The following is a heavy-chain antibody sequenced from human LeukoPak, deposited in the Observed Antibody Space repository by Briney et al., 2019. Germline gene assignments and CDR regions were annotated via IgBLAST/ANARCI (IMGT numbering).Heavy chain of an antibody. CDR1: GYSFTSYW. CDR3: ARYTLSSTDAFDI. V-gene: IGHV5-51*01. Sequence: GESLKISCKGSGYSFTSYWIGWVRQMPGKGLEWMGIIYPGDSDTRYSPSFQGQVTISADKSISTAYLQWSSLKASDTAMYYCARYTLSSTDAFDIWGQGTMVTVSS. CDR2: IYPGDSDT. J-gene: IGHJ3*02. D-gene: IGHD2-2*01.